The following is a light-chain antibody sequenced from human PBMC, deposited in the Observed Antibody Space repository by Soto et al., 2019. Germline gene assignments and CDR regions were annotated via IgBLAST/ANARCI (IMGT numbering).Light chain of an antibody. CDR3: QQYISYPYT. Sequence: GDRVTITCRASQTTNTWLAWYQQKPGTAPKLLIYDASSLEGGVPSRFSASGSGTEFTLTISSLQPDDLETYYCQQYISYPYTFGQGTKVDIK. J-gene: IGKJ2*01. CDR1: QTTNTW. CDR2: DAS. V-gene: IGKV1-5*01.